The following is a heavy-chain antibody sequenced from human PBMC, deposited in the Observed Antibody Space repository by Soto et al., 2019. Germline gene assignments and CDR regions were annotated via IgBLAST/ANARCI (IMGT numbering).Heavy chain of an antibody. Sequence: PGGSLRLSCAASGFTFSISSMNWVRQAPGKGLEWVSSISGTSDYISYADSVKGRFTISRDNAKNSLYLQMNSLRAEDTAMYYCARVDPPAKSWGRGTLVTVSS. V-gene: IGHV3-21*04. CDR2: ISGTSDYI. CDR3: ARVDPPAKS. D-gene: IGHD2-2*01. J-gene: IGHJ5*02. CDR1: GFTFSISS.